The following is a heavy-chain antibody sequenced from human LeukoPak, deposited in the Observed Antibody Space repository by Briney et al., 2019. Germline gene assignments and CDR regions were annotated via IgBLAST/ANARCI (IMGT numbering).Heavy chain of an antibody. CDR3: VRGPPVDY. CDR2: IYYSGST. J-gene: IGHJ4*02. V-gene: IGHV4-61*01. Sequence: SETLSLTCTVSGGSVSSGSYYWSWIRQPPGKGLEWIGYIYYSGSTNYNPSLKSRVTISVDTSKNQFSLKLSSVTATDTAVYYCVRGPPVDYWGQGTLVTVSS. CDR1: GGSVSSGSYY.